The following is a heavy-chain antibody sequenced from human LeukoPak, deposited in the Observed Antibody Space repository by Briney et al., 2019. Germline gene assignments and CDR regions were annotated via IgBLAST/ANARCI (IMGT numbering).Heavy chain of an antibody. Sequence: GGSLRLSCAASGFTFSSYAMSWVRRAPGKGLEWVSVITGSGGSTFYADSVEGRFTISRDNSKNTPYLQMNSLRADDTALYCCAKGQGNDWFDPWGQGTLVIVSS. CDR3: AKGQGNDWFDP. J-gene: IGHJ5*02. CDR2: ITGSGGST. V-gene: IGHV3-23*01. CDR1: GFTFSSYA. D-gene: IGHD4-23*01.